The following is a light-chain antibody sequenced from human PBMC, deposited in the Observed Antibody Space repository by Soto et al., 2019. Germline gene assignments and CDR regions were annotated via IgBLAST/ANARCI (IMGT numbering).Light chain of an antibody. CDR2: GAS. Sequence: EIVLTPSPGTLSLSPGEGATLSVRASQSVSNNYLAWYQQKPGQAPRLLIYGASNRATGIPDRFSGSGSGTDFTLTISRLEPEDFAVYYCQQYGSSGTFGQGTKVDIK. V-gene: IGKV3-20*01. J-gene: IGKJ1*01. CDR1: QSVSNNY. CDR3: QQYGSSGT.